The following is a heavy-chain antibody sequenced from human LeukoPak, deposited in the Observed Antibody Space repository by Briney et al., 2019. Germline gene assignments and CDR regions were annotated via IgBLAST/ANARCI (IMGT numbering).Heavy chain of an antibody. Sequence: ASVKVSCKASGYTFTSYGISWVRQAPGQGLEWMGWISAYNGNTNYAQKLQGRVTMTTDTSTSTAYMELRSLRSDDAAVYYCARDLGNPRIRLWLRGYFDYWGQGTLVTVSS. CDR1: GYTFTSYG. D-gene: IGHD5-18*01. CDR2: ISAYNGNT. J-gene: IGHJ4*02. V-gene: IGHV1-18*04. CDR3: ARDLGNPRIRLWLRGYFDY.